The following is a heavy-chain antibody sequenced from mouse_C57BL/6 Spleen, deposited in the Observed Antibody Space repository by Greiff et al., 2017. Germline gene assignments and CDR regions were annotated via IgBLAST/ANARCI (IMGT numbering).Heavy chain of an antibody. CDR1: GYTFTSYW. V-gene: IGHV1-50*01. CDR2: IDPSDSYT. J-gene: IGHJ4*01. D-gene: IGHD1-2*01. Sequence: QVQLQQPGAELVKPGASVKLSCKASGYTFTSYWMQWVKQRPGQGLEWIGEIDPSDSYTNYHQKFKGKATLTVDTSSSTAYMQLSSLTSEDSAVYYCARRLLAAMDYWGQGTSVTVSS. CDR3: ARRLLAAMDY.